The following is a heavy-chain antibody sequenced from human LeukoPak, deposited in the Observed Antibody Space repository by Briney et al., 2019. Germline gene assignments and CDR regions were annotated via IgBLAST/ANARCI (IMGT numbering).Heavy chain of an antibody. CDR2: IYYSGST. Sequence: PSETLSLTCTVSGGSISIYYWSWIRQPPGKGLEWIGYIYYSGSTNYNPSLKSRVTISVDTSKNQFSLKLSSVTAADTAVYYCARIVVPHWYFDLWGRGTLVTVSS. J-gene: IGHJ2*01. V-gene: IGHV4-59*08. CDR1: GGSISIYY. CDR3: ARIVVPHWYFDL. D-gene: IGHD2-2*01.